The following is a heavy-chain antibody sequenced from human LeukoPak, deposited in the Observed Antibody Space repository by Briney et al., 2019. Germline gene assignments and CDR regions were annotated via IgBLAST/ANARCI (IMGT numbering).Heavy chain of an antibody. CDR1: GFTFSSYA. V-gene: IGHV3-30-3*01. CDR3: ARARRGYCSSTSCPPHEGYYYYMDV. CDR2: ISYDGSNK. Sequence: GGSLRLSCAASGFTFSSYAMHWVRQAPGKGLEWVAVISYDGSNKYYADSVKGRFTISRDNSKNTLYLQMNSLRSEDTAVYYCARARRGYCSSTSCPPHEGYYYYMDVWGKGTTVTVSS. D-gene: IGHD2-2*01. J-gene: IGHJ6*03.